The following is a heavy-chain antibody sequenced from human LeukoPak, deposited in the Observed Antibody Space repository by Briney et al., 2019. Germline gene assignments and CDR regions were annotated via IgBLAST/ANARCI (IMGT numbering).Heavy chain of an antibody. J-gene: IGHJ4*02. CDR2: IYYSGIT. CDR3: ARGRTFDN. V-gene: IGHV4-59*01. Sequence: SETLSLTCTVSGGSISSYYWSWIRQPPGKGLEWIGYIYYSGITNYNPSLKRRVTISLDTPKNQISLKLSSVTAADTAVYYCARGRTFDNWGQGTLVTVSS. CDR1: GGSISSYY.